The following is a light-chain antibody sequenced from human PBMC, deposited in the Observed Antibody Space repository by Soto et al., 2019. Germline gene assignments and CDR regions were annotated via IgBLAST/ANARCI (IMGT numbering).Light chain of an antibody. J-gene: IGLJ2*01. CDR2: SSN. CDR3: AAWDDSLKGGV. V-gene: IGLV1-44*01. Sequence: QSALTQPPSASGTPGQRVTISCSGSSSNIGSNTVNWYQQLPGTAPKLLIYSSNQRPSGVPDRFSGSKSGTSASLAISGLQSEDEADYYCAAWDDSLKGGVFGGGTKVTVL. CDR1: SSNIGSNT.